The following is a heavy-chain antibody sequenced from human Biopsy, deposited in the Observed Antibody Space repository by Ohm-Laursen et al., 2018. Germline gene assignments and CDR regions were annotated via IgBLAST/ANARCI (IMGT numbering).Heavy chain of an antibody. V-gene: IGHV4-4*07. J-gene: IGHJ3*01. Sequence: PGTLSLTCNVSGGAINNYYWSWIRQPAGKGLEWIGRIYPGGNTNYNPSLKSRVTMSVDTSKKQLSLRLRSVTAADTAMYYCSSVVLGPTNDAFDLWGQGTMVVVSS. CDR3: SSVVLGPTNDAFDL. D-gene: IGHD3-22*01. CDR1: GGAINNYY. CDR2: IYPGGNT.